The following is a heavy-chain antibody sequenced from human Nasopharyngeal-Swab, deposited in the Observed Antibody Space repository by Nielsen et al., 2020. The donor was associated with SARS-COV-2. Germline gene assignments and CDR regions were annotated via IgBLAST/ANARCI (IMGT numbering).Heavy chain of an antibody. Sequence: GESLKISCAASGFTFSSYSMNWVRQAPGKGLEWVSSISSSSSYIYYADSVKGRFTISRDNAKNSLYLQMNSLRAEDTAAYYCARDDAYGSGSYYKPSYGMDVWGQGTTVTVSS. J-gene: IGHJ6*02. CDR3: ARDDAYGSGSYYKPSYGMDV. V-gene: IGHV3-21*01. D-gene: IGHD3-10*01. CDR2: ISSSSSYI. CDR1: GFTFSSYS.